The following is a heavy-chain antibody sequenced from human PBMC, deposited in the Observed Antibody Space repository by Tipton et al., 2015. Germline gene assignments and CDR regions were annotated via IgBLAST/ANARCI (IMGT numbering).Heavy chain of an antibody. CDR1: GFTFSRYW. D-gene: IGHD4-23*01. CDR2: TDEWGSVT. Sequence: GSLRLSCAASGFTFSRYWMHWVRQVPGKGLVWFSRTDEWGSVTAYADSVRGRFTISRDNAKNTLYLQMSFLRAEDTAVYYCARDLGGRFGQWGQGTLVTVSS. CDR3: ARDLGGRFGQ. J-gene: IGHJ5*02. V-gene: IGHV3-74*03.